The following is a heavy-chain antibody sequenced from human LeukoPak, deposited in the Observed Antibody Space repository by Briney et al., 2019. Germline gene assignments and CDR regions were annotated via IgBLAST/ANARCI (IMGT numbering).Heavy chain of an antibody. D-gene: IGHD6-13*01. V-gene: IGHV3-11*01. J-gene: IGHJ4*02. Sequence: GGSLRLSCAASGFTFTDYYMSWIRQAPGKGLEWLSYISSSGSTIYYADSVKGRFTISRDNAKNSLYLQMNSLRAEDTALYYCAKLGIARSTDYWGQGTLVTVSS. CDR3: AKLGIARSTDY. CDR1: GFTFTDYY. CDR2: ISSSGSTI.